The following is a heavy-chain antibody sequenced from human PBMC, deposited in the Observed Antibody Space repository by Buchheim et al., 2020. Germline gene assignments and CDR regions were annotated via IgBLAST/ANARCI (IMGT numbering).Heavy chain of an antibody. CDR1: GFIFRHYG. J-gene: IGHJ6*02. CDR3: AKGTIFGYNYGYGMDV. V-gene: IGHV3-30*18. CDR2: ISYEGTNK. Sequence: QVHLVESGGGVVQPGRSLRLSCAASGFIFRHYGMHWIRQAPGKGLEWVAGISYEGTNKYYAESVKGRLPTSRDDSKNTLDLQMNSLRSDDTAVYFCAKGTIFGYNYGYGMDVWGQGTT. D-gene: IGHD5-18*01.